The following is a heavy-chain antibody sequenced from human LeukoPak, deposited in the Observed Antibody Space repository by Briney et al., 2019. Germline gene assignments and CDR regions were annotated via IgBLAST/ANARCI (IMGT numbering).Heavy chain of an antibody. CDR2: IYPGDSDT. Sequence: GDSLKITCKGSGYSFTSYWSGWVRQMPGKCLEWMRIIYPGDSDTRYSPSFLGQVTSSADKSIRTAYLQWSSLKASDTAMYYCARSKAYCGGDCYSPFDYWGQGTLVTVSS. V-gene: IGHV5-51*01. CDR1: GYSFTSYW. CDR3: ARSKAYCGGDCYSPFDY. D-gene: IGHD2-21*02. J-gene: IGHJ4*02.